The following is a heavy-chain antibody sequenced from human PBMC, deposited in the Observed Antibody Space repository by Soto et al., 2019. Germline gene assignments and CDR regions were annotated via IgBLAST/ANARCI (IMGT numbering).Heavy chain of an antibody. D-gene: IGHD2-8*02. CDR3: ARKGPGGYYGMDV. CDR2: IWYDGSNK. V-gene: IGHV3-33*01. CDR1: GFTFSSYG. Sequence: QVQLVESGGGVVQPGRSLRLSCAASGFTFSSYGMHWVRQAPGKGLEWVAVIWYDGSNKYYADSVKGRFTISRDNSKNTLYLQMNSLRAEDTAVYHCARKGPGGYYGMDVWGQGTTVTVSS. J-gene: IGHJ6*02.